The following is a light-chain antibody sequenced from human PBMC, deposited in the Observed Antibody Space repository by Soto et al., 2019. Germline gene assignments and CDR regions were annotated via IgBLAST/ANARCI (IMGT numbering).Light chain of an antibody. V-gene: IGKV3-15*01. Sequence: EIVMTQSPATLSVSPGERATLSCRASQSVSSNLAWYQQKPGQAPRLLIYGASTRATGIPARFSGSGSGTEFTLTISCLHSEDFEGYYCHKYTNWFITFGQGTRLEIK. J-gene: IGKJ5*01. CDR3: HKYTNWFIT. CDR1: QSVSSN. CDR2: GAS.